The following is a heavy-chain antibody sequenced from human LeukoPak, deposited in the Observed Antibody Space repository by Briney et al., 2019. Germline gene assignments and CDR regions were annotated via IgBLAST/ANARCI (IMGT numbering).Heavy chain of an antibody. CDR2: ISYDGSNK. CDR3: AKDLRGCSSTSCYEGTN. V-gene: IGHV3-30*18. CDR1: GFTFSSYG. J-gene: IGHJ4*02. Sequence: PGGSLRLSCAASGFTFSSYGVHWVRQAPGKGLEWVAVISYDGSNKYYADSVKGRFTISRDNSKNTLYLQMTSLRAEDTAVYYCAKDLRGCSSTSCYEGTNWGQGTLVTVSS. D-gene: IGHD2-2*01.